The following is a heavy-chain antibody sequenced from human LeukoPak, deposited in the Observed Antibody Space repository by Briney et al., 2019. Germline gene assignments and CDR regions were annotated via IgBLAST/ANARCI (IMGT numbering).Heavy chain of an antibody. V-gene: IGHV3-48*01. CDR1: GFTFSRKT. J-gene: IGHJ3*02. CDR3: ARDCGGGSCYGPYDAFDI. D-gene: IGHD2-15*01. Sequence: GGSLRLSCAASGFTFSRKTMNWVRQAPGKGLEWVSYISSDGGTIYYADSVRGRFTISRDNAKNSLYLQMNSLRAEDTAVYYCARDCGGGSCYGPYDAFDIWGQGTMVTVSS. CDR2: ISSDGGTI.